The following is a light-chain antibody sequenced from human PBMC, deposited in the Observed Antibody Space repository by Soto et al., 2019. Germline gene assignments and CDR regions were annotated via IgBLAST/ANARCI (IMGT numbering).Light chain of an antibody. J-gene: IGKJ1*01. Sequence: EVVLTQSPGTLSLFPGERATLSCRASQSFSGSHLAWYRQKPGQAPRLLIYGASSRATGIPDRFSGSESGTDFTLTISRLEPEDFAVYYCQQYGRPFGQGTKVDIK. CDR2: GAS. CDR3: QQYGRP. V-gene: IGKV3-20*01. CDR1: QSFSGSH.